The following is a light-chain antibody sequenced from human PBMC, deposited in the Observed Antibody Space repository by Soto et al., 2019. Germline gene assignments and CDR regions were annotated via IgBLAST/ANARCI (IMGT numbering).Light chain of an antibody. CDR3: QQYNNWPLAT. CDR2: RTS. CDR1: QSISSN. J-gene: IGKJ4*01. V-gene: IGKV3-15*01. Sequence: EIVMTQPPATLSVSPGARATLSCRASQSISSNLAWYQQKPGQAPRLLMFRTSSRATGFPARFSGSGSGTEFNLTISSLQSEDFGFYYCQQYNNWPLATFGVGTKVEIK.